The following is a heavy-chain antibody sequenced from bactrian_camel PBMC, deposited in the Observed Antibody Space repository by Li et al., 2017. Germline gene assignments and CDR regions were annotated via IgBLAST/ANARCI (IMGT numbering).Heavy chain of an antibody. J-gene: IGHJ4*01. CDR1: GYAYSDGYC. D-gene: IGHD4*01. V-gene: IGHV3S31*01. Sequence: VESGGGLVQPGGSLRLSCVVSGYAYSDGYCLGWFRQGPGKEREGVAAISSRDGGTHYADSVKGRFSISRDKAANTLYLQMNSLKPEDTAMYYCAYGVYGDNWNRWYSVSSYDSWGQGTQVTVS. CDR2: ISSRDGGT. CDR3: AYGVYGDNWNRWYSVSSYDS.